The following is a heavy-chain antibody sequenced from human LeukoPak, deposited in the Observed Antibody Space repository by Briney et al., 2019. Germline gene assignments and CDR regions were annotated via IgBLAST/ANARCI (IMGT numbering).Heavy chain of an antibody. J-gene: IGHJ6*02. D-gene: IGHD3-22*01. CDR2: INHSGST. CDR3: ARVPYYDSSGTNGLLYYGMDV. Sequence: SETLSLTCAVCGGSFSGYYWSWIRQPPGKGLEWIGEINHSGSTNYNPSLKSRVTISVDTSKNQFSLKLSSVTAADTAVYYCARVPYYDSSGTNGLLYYGMDVWGQGTTVTVSS. CDR1: GGSFSGYY. V-gene: IGHV4-34*01.